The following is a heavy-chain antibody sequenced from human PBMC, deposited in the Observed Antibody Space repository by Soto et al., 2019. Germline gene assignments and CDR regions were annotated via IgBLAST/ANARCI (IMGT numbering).Heavy chain of an antibody. CDR3: AKDYYDILTGHNTGSWFDP. Sequence: GGSLRLSCAASGFTFSSYGMHWVRQAPGKGLEWVAVISYDGSNKYYADSVKGRFTISRDNSKNTLYLQMNSLRAEDTAVYYCAKDYYDILTGHNTGSWFDPWGQGTLVTVSS. V-gene: IGHV3-30*18. D-gene: IGHD3-9*01. J-gene: IGHJ5*02. CDR1: GFTFSSYG. CDR2: ISYDGSNK.